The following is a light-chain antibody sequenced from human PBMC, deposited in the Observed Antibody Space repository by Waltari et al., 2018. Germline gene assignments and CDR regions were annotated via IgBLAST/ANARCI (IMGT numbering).Light chain of an antibody. J-gene: IGKJ2*01. CDR3: QQSYSTPRT. CDR1: QSISSY. V-gene: IGKV1-39*01. Sequence: IQMTQSPSSLSASVGDRVTITCRASQSISSYLNWYQQKPGKAPKLLIYAASSLQSGVQSRFSGSGSGTDSTLTISSLQPEDFATYYCQQSYSTPRTFGQGTKLEIK. CDR2: AAS.